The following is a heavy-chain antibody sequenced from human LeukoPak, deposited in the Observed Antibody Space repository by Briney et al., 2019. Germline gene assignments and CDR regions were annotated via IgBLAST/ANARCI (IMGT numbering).Heavy chain of an antibody. CDR3: AKDGIGRMFYYYRSGYPNSYFFDY. V-gene: IGHV3-23*01. D-gene: IGHD3-22*01. J-gene: IGHJ4*02. Sequence: GGSLRLSCAASGFTFSSYAMSWVSQAPGKGLEWVSAISGSGGSTYYADSVKGRFTISRDNSKNTMYMQMNRLRAEDTAVNYGAKDGIGRMFYYYRSGYPNSYFFDYWGQGTLVTVSS. CDR2: ISGSGGST. CDR1: GFTFSSYA.